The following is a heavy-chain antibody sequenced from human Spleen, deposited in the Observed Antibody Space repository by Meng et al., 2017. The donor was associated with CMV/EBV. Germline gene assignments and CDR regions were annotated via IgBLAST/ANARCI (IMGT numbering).Heavy chain of an antibody. CDR3: ATGLIRGVITPFGESY. J-gene: IGHJ4*02. CDR2: MRYDGSDK. CDR1: GFTFSSYD. D-gene: IGHD3-10*01. V-gene: IGHV3-30*02. Sequence: GESLKISCAASGFTFSSYDMHWVRQAPGRGPEWVAFMRYDGSDKYCADSVKGRFTISRDNSKNTLYLQLNSLRAEDTAVYYCATGLIRGVITPFGESYWGQGTLVTVSS.